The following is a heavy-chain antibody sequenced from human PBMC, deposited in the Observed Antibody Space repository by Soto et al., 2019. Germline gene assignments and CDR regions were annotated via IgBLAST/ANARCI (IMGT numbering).Heavy chain of an antibody. Sequence: QVQLVESGGGVVQPGRSLRLSCAASGFTFSSYGMHWVRQAPGKGLEWVAVMSWDGSDEFYEETVKGRFTVSRDNSRNTLYLQMNSLRPEDTAVYYCAKEGCSGGICYGFDCWGQGTLVTVSS. D-gene: IGHD2-15*01. V-gene: IGHV3-30*18. CDR3: AKEGCSGGICYGFDC. J-gene: IGHJ4*02. CDR2: MSWDGSDE. CDR1: GFTFSSYG.